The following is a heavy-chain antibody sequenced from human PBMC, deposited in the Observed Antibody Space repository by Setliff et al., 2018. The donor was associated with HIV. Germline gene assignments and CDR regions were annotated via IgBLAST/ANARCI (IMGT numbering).Heavy chain of an antibody. Sequence: SETLSLTRSVSGASLQSYYWSWIRQPAGKGLQWIGRIYYVGWSKYNPSLEDRVTMSVDTSNNQFSLSLRSVTAADTAIYYCARSIHGGGSEPFDTWGQGILVTVSS. CDR1: GASLQSYY. CDR2: IYYVGWS. J-gene: IGHJ5*02. D-gene: IGHD3-10*01. CDR3: ARSIHGGGSEPFDT. V-gene: IGHV4-4*07.